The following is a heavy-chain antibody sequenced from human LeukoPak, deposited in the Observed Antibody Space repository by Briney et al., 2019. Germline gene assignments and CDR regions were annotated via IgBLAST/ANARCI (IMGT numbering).Heavy chain of an antibody. Sequence: PSETLSLTCTVSGGSISSGDYYWSWLRQPPGKGLEWIGYIYYSGSTYYNPSLKSRVTIAVDTSKNQFSLKLSSVTAADTAVYYCARRLGSWFSFAYWGQGTLVTVSS. J-gene: IGHJ4*02. D-gene: IGHD6-13*01. V-gene: IGHV4-30-4*01. CDR3: ARRLGSWFSFAY. CDR1: GGSISSGDYY. CDR2: IYYSGST.